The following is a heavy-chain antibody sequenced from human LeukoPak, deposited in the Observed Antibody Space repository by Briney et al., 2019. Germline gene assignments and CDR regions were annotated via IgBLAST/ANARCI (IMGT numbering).Heavy chain of an antibody. CDR1: GDSISSSSYY. CDR2: FYYSGST. Sequence: SETLSLTCTVSGDSISSSSYYWGWIRQPPGKGLEWIGSFYYSGSTFYNPSLESRVTISVDTSKNQFSLKLSSVTAADTAVYYCARDRPGYSYGYGLKYWGQGTLVTVSS. CDR3: ARDRPGYSYGYGLKY. J-gene: IGHJ4*02. D-gene: IGHD5-18*01. V-gene: IGHV4-39*07.